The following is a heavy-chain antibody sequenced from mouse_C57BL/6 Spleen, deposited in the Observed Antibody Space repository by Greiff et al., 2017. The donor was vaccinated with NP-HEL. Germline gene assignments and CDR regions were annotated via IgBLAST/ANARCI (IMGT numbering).Heavy chain of an antibody. Sequence: QVHVKQSGAELVKPGASVKLSCKASGYTFTSYWMHWVKQRPGQGLEWIGMIHPNSGSTNYNEKFKSKATLTVDKSSSTAYMQLSSLTSEDSAVYYCAREELAGSIYAMDYWGQGTSVTVSS. CDR1: GYTFTSYW. CDR2: IHPNSGST. D-gene: IGHD1-1*01. J-gene: IGHJ4*01. V-gene: IGHV1-64*01. CDR3: AREELAGSIYAMDY.